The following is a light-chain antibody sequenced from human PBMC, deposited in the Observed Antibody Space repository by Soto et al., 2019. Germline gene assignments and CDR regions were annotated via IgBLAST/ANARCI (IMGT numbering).Light chain of an antibody. CDR3: QQFCTSPRGT. V-gene: IGKV3-20*01. J-gene: IGKJ1*01. Sequence: EIVLTQSPGTLSLSPGERATLSCRASQSVSSSYLAWYQQKPGQAPRLLIYGASSRATGIPDRFSGSGSGTDFTLTISRVEPEDFAVYYCQQFCTSPRGTFGQGTKVEIK. CDR1: QSVSSSY. CDR2: GAS.